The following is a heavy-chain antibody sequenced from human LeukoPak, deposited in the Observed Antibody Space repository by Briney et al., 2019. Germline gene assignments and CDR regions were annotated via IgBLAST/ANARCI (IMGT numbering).Heavy chain of an antibody. CDR2: INPNSGGT. CDR1: GYTFTGYY. J-gene: IGHJ4*02. V-gene: IGHV1-2*02. CDR3: ARVGTRWLQFDMDY. D-gene: IGHD5-24*01. Sequence: EASVKVSCKASGYTFTGYYMHWVRQAPGQGLEWMGCINPNSGGTNYAQKFQGRVTMTRDTSISTAYMELSRLRSDDTAVYYCARVGTRWLQFDMDYWGQGTLVTVSS.